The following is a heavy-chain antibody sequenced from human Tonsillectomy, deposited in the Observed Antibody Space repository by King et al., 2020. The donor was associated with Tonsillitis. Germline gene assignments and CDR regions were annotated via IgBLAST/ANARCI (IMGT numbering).Heavy chain of an antibody. Sequence: QLVQSGAEVKKPGASVKVSCKASGYTFTGYYMHWVRQAPGQGLEWMGWINPNSGGTNYAQKFQGRVTMTRDTSIRTAYMELSRLRSDDTAVYSCARARDFRANWFDPWGQGTLVTVSS. CDR2: INPNSGGT. V-gene: IGHV1-2*02. CDR3: ARARDFRANWFDP. D-gene: IGHD1-26*01. J-gene: IGHJ5*02. CDR1: GYTFTGYY.